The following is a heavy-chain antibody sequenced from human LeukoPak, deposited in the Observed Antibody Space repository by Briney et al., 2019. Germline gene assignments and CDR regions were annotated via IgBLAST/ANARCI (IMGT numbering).Heavy chain of an antibody. CDR3: ARDLTSYYYDNNGAFDF. CDR1: GGTFSSYA. Sequence: SVTVSCKASGGTFSSYAINWVRQAPGQGLEWMGGIIPILDTPNYAQKLQGRVTITEDKSTSRAYMELSSLRSEDTAVYYCARDLTSYYYDNNGAFDFWGQGTLVTVSS. D-gene: IGHD3-22*01. J-gene: IGHJ4*02. V-gene: IGHV1-69*10. CDR2: IIPILDTP.